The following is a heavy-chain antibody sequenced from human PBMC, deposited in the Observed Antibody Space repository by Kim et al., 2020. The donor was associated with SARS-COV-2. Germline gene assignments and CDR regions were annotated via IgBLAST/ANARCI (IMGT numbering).Heavy chain of an antibody. D-gene: IGHD5-12*01. Sequence: SETLSLSCTVSGGSISSYYWNWIRQPPGKGLEWIGYIYYSGSTNYNPSLKSRVTISVDTSKNQFSLKLRSVTAADTAVYYCARSRIGERWLQPFDSWGQG. CDR3: ARSRIGERWLQPFDS. V-gene: IGHV4-59*01. CDR1: GGSISSYY. CDR2: IYYSGST. J-gene: IGHJ4*02.